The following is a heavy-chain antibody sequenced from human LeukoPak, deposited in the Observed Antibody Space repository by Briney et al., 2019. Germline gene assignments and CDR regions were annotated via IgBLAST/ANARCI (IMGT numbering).Heavy chain of an antibody. D-gene: IGHD3-3*01. Sequence: GGSLRLSCAVSGFTFSDHYMDWVRQAPGKGLEWVGRSRNKDHRYSTEYAASVKGRFTISRDESKNSLYLQINSLKIDDTAIYYCVRGHDSFDYWGQGTLVTVSS. CDR2: SRNKDHRYST. J-gene: IGHJ4*02. CDR1: GFTFSDHY. CDR3: VRGHDSFDY. V-gene: IGHV3-72*01.